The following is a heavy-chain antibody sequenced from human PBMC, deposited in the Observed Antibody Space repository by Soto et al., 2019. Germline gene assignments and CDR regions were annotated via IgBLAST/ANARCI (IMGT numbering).Heavy chain of an antibody. J-gene: IGHJ4*02. Sequence: QITLKESGPTQVEATQTLTLTCSFSGFSLSTNLVGVGWIRQSPGKALEWLALIYWDDEKRYNPSLRSRLTITRDTSKNQVVLTVTDMNPVDTATYYCAHRPNNLASSAFSHWGQGTLVTVSS. V-gene: IGHV2-5*02. CDR1: GFSLSTNLVG. CDR2: IYWDDEK. CDR3: AHRPNNLASSAFSH. D-gene: IGHD3-22*01.